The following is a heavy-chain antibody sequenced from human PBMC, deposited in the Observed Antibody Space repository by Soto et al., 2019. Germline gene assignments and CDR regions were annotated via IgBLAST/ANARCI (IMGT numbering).Heavy chain of an antibody. CDR1: GFTFSNSW. CDR2: INSDGSSI. V-gene: IGHV3-74*01. CDR3: VRGYHYFDN. Sequence: GGSLRLSCAASGFTFSNSWMYWFRQAPGKGPAWVSRINSDGSSITYADSVKGRFTVSRDNAKNTLFLQMNGLRAEDTAVYFCVRGYHYFDNCGQGTLVTVSS. D-gene: IGHD1-26*01. J-gene: IGHJ4*02.